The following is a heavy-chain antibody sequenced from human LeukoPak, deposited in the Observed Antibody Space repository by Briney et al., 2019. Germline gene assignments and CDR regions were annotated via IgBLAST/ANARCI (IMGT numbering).Heavy chain of an antibody. J-gene: IGHJ4*02. D-gene: IGHD5-18*01. CDR2: INPNSGDT. Sequence: GSSVKVSCKASGYTFTDYYMYWVRQAPGQGLEWMGWINPNSGDTNFAQKFQVRVTMTRDTSISTAYMDLNRLTSDDTAVYYCARARYSYGYDYWGQGTLVT. V-gene: IGHV1-2*02. CDR1: GYTFTDYY. CDR3: ARARYSYGYDY.